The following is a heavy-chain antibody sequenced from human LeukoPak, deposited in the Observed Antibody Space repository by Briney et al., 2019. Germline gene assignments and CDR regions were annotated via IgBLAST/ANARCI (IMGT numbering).Heavy chain of an antibody. J-gene: IGHJ4*02. CDR2: MCHSGST. Sequence: PSETLSLTCAVSGVSISSGGYSWSWIRQPPGKGLEWFGYMCHSGSTYYHPSLKSQVTISVDRSKNQFSLQLSSVTAADTAVYDCARGQRGISGWPFPLYGYYFDYWGQGTLVTVSS. CDR1: GVSISSGGYS. V-gene: IGHV4-30-2*01. D-gene: IGHD6-19*01. CDR3: ARGQRGISGWPFPLYGYYFDY.